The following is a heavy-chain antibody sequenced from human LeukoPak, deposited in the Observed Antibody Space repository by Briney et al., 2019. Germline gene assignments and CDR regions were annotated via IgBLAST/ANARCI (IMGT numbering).Heavy chain of an antibody. Sequence: QSGGSLRLSCAASGFTFSSYGMHWVRQAPGKGLEWVAFIRYDGSNKYYADSVKGRFTISRDNSKNTLYLQMNSLRAEDTAVYYCAKCPHSSSWSNWFDPWGQGTLVTVSS. J-gene: IGHJ5*02. CDR3: AKCPHSSSWSNWFDP. D-gene: IGHD6-13*01. CDR2: IRYDGSNK. V-gene: IGHV3-30*02. CDR1: GFTFSSYG.